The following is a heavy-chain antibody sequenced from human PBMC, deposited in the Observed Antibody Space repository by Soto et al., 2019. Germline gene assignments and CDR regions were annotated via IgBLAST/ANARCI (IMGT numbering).Heavy chain of an antibody. V-gene: IGHV4-34*01. CDR1: GGSFSGYY. CDR2: INHSGST. Sequence: SETLSLTCAVYGGSFSGYYWSWIRQPPGKGLEWIGEINHSGSTNYNPSLKSRVTISVDTSKNQFSLKLGSVTAADTAVYYCASNYGSGSLTTDYYYYYGMDVWGQGTTVTVSS. J-gene: IGHJ6*02. D-gene: IGHD3-10*01. CDR3: ASNYGSGSLTTDYYYYYGMDV.